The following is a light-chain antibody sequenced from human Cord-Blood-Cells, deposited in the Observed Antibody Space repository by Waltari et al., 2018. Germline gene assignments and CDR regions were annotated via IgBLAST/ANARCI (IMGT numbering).Light chain of an antibody. CDR1: VLAKKY. J-gene: IGLJ3*02. V-gene: IGLV3-27*01. CDR2: KNR. CDR3: YSAADNNRV. Sequence: SYELTQPSSVSVSPGQTARITCPGDVLAKKYARWCQHKPGQAPVLVIYKNRERPSGIPERFSGSSSGTTVTLTISGAQGEDEADYYCYSAADNNRVFGGGTKLTVL.